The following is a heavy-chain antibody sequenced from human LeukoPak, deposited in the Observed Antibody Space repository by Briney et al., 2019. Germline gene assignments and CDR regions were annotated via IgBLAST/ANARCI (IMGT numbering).Heavy chain of an antibody. CDR3: ARGADFWSGYNDY. D-gene: IGHD3-3*01. CDR1: GYSFAGYH. V-gene: IGHV1-2*02. CDR2: VNPNGGDT. Sequence: ASVKVSCKSSGYSFAGYHMHWVRQAPGQGLERMGWVNPNGGDTNYAQKFQGRVTMTRDTSVSTAYMELSGLRSDDTAVYYCARGADFWSGYNDYWGQGTPVSVSS. J-gene: IGHJ4*02.